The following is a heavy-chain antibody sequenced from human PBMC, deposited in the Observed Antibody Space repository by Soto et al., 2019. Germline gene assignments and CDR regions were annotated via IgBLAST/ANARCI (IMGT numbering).Heavy chain of an antibody. V-gene: IGHV4-31*03. Sequence: PSETLSLTCSVSGGSISRGAYFWTWIRQFPGKGLEWIAYISYTGATYYNPSLKSRVTILADTSKNQFSLKLSSVTAADTAVYYCARHKSIAVAAPRLVGYLNWFDPWGQGTLVTVSS. J-gene: IGHJ5*02. CDR3: ARHKSIAVAAPRLVGYLNWFDP. CDR2: ISYTGAT. CDR1: GGSISRGAYF. D-gene: IGHD6-19*01.